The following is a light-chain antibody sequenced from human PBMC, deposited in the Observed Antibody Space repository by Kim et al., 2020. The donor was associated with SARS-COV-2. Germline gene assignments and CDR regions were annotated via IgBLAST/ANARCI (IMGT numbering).Light chain of an antibody. CDR3: QQFDSLPLT. Sequence: DIQMTQSPSSLSASVGDRVTITCQASQDIDNYLNWYQQKPGKAQKLLISDAATLETGVPSRFSGRGSGTDFTLTISSLQPEDTATYYCQQFDSLPLTFGGGTKLEI. CDR1: QDIDNY. J-gene: IGKJ4*01. V-gene: IGKV1-33*01. CDR2: DAA.